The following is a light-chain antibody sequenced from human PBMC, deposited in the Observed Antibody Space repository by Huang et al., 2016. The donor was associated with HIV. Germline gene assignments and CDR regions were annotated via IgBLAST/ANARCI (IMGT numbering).Light chain of an antibody. CDR2: WAS. CDR3: QQYYSPPYT. CDR1: QAVLKNSNKKNY. V-gene: IGKV4-1*01. J-gene: IGKJ2*01. Sequence: DIEMTQSPDSLTVSLGARAIINCKSSQAVLKNSNKKNYLAWYQQRPGQPPKVLIYWASSRESGVPDRFSGSGSGTDFNLTISSLQPGDLAVYYCQQYYSPPYTFGQGTRLEI.